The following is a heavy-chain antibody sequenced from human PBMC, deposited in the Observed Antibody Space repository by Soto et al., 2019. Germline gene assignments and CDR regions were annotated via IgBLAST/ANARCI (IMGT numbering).Heavy chain of an antibody. CDR2: ISSSSNYM. V-gene: IGHV3-21*01. CDR1: GFTFRSFS. Sequence: GGSLRLSCAASGFTFRSFSMNWVRQAPGEGLEWVSSISSSSNYMYYADSLKGRFTISRDNAKDSLFLQMHSLRAEDTAVYYCARASSSGSYFDYWGQGTLVTVSS. CDR3: ARASSSGSYFDY. D-gene: IGHD6-6*01. J-gene: IGHJ4*02.